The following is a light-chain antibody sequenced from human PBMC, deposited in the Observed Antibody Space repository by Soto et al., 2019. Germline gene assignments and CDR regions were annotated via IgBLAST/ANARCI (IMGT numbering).Light chain of an antibody. CDR3: LKDYTYPWT. Sequence: IQMTQSPSSLSASVRDRVTITCRASQDIGHDLGWYQQKPGKDPNLLIYAASSLRRGVPSRFSGSGSGTHFTLTINSLQAEDSATYFCLKDYTYPWTFGQGNPLQIK. CDR1: QDIGHD. V-gene: IGKV1-6*02. CDR2: AAS. J-gene: IGKJ1*01.